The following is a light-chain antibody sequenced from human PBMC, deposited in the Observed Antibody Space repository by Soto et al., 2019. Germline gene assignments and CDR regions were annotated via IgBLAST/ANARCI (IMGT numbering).Light chain of an antibody. J-gene: IGKJ4*01. CDR3: LQDFNYPLT. CDR2: VVF. V-gene: IGKV1-6*01. CDR1: QDIRND. Sequence: IHVNQAPSSLSASVGDRVTITCRTSQDIRNDLGWYQQKPGKAPKLVIYVVFKLQSGVPSRFSGSGFGTEFTLAISSLQPEDSATYYCLQDFNYPLTFGGGTKVEIK.